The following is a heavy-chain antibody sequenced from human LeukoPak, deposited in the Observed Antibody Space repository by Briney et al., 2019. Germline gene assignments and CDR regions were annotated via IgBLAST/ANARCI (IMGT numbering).Heavy chain of an antibody. D-gene: IGHD3-22*01. CDR1: GGSISSGSYY. CDR2: IYTSGST. CDR3: ARSWDYDSSGYLDLDFDY. J-gene: IGHJ4*02. V-gene: IGHV4-61*02. Sequence: PSETLSLTCTVSGGSISSGSYYWSWIRQPAGKGLEWIGRIYTSGSTNYNPSLKSRVTISVDTSKNQFSLKLSSVTAADTAVFYCARSWDYDSSGYLDLDFDYWGQGTLVTVSS.